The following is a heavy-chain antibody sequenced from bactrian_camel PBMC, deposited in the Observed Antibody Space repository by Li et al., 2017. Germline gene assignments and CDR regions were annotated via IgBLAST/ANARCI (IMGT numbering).Heavy chain of an antibody. V-gene: IGHV3S25*01. Sequence: QLVESGGGSVQSGGSLRLSCTASRDDVIRDCITWFFQAPGKKREWVASINKGSTNAVYVDSVKGRFTISQDNAKNTVYLQMNSLKPGDAGMYYCATNVVLGMCPRAYEWRYWGQGTQVTVS. CDR2: INKGSTNA. CDR3: ATNVVLGMCPRAYEWRY. CDR1: RDDVIRDC. D-gene: IGHD1*01. J-gene: IGHJ4*01.